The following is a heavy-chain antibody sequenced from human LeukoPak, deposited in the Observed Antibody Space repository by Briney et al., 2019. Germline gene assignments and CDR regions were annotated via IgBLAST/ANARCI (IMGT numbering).Heavy chain of an antibody. CDR1: GFTFSSYA. V-gene: IGHV3-23*01. CDR2: ISGSGGST. Sequence: PGGSLRLSCAASGFTFSSYAMSWVRQAPGKGLEWVSAISGSGGSTYYADSVKGRFTISRDNSKNTLYLQMNSLRAEDTAVYYCARFLGYYYGSGSYSPDYWGQGTLVTVSS. J-gene: IGHJ4*02. CDR3: ARFLGYYYGSGSYSPDY. D-gene: IGHD3-10*01.